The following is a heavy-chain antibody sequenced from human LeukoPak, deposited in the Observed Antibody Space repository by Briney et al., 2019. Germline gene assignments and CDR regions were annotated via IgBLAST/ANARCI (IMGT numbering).Heavy chain of an antibody. V-gene: IGHV3-23*01. J-gene: IGHJ4*02. CDR2: ISGSGGST. Sequence: GGSLRLSCAASGFTFSSYGMSWVRQAPGKGLEWVSAISGSGGSTYYADSVKGRFTISRDNSKNTLYLQMNSLRAEDTAVYYCAKVYYYDSSGYPYWGQGTLVTVSS. CDR1: GFTFSSYG. CDR3: AKVYYYDSSGYPY. D-gene: IGHD3-22*01.